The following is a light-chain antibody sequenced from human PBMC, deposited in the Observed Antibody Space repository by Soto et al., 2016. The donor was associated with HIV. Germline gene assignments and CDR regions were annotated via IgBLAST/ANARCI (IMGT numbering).Light chain of an antibody. CDR2: KAS. Sequence: IQMTQSPSTLSASVGDRVTITCRASQSISSWLAWYQQRPGKAPKLLIYKASTLESGVPSRFSGGGSGTEFTLTISSLQPDDFATYYCQQYSSLYSFGQGTKLEIK. V-gene: IGKV1-5*03. J-gene: IGKJ2*01. CDR1: QSISSW. CDR3: QQYSSLYS.